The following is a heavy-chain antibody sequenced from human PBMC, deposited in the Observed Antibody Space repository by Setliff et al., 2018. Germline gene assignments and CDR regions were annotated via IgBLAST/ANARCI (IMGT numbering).Heavy chain of an antibody. Sequence: PSETLSLTCSVSGASISTTYYYWWTWVRQSPGKGLEWIGYIYHDGPSVHYNPSLKSRLTISLDTSKNQFSLNLSSVTAADTAVYYCARMSGFLYMDVWGKGTTVTVSS. CDR1: GASISTTYYY. CDR2: IYHDGPS. V-gene: IGHV4-39*07. J-gene: IGHJ6*03. CDR3: ARMSGFLYMDV. D-gene: IGHD3-3*01.